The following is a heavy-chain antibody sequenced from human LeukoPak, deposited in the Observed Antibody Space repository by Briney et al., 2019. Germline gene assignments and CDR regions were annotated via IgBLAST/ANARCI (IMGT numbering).Heavy chain of an antibody. V-gene: IGHV3-33*08. J-gene: IGHJ3*02. Sequence: HPGGSLRLSCAASGFTFSSYAMSWVRQAPGKGLEWVAVIWYDGSNKYYAESVKGRFTISRDNSKNTLHLQMNSLRAEDTAVYYCARDPPMYYYDEPGSRDAFDIWGQGTMVTVSS. CDR2: IWYDGSNK. D-gene: IGHD3-22*01. CDR3: ARDPPMYYYDEPGSRDAFDI. CDR1: GFTFSSYA.